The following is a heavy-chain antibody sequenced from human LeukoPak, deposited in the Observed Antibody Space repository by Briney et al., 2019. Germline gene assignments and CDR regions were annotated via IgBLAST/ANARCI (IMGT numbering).Heavy chain of an antibody. D-gene: IGHD5/OR15-5a*01. CDR1: GGSISVYY. CDR3: ARTPVSYWHFDL. J-gene: IGHJ2*01. V-gene: IGHV4-59*08. CDR2: IYYSGSA. Sequence: SETLSLTCTVSGGSISVYYWICIRQPPGKGLEWIAYIYYSGSANYSPSLNSRVTISVDTSRDQFSLKLTSVTAADTAVYYCARTPVSYWHFDLWGRGTLVTVSS.